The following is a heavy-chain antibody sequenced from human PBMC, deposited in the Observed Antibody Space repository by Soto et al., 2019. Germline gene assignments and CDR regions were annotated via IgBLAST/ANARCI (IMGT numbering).Heavy chain of an antibody. CDR2: ISYDGSNK. CDR1: GFTFSSYA. J-gene: IGHJ2*01. Sequence: PGGSLRLSCAASGFTFSSYAMHWVRQAPGKGLEWVAVISYDGSNKYYADSVKGRFTISRDNSKNTLYLQMNSLRAEDTAVYYCARIGAAAGPDWYFDLWGRGTLVTVSS. CDR3: ARIGAAAGPDWYFDL. D-gene: IGHD6-13*01. V-gene: IGHV3-30-3*01.